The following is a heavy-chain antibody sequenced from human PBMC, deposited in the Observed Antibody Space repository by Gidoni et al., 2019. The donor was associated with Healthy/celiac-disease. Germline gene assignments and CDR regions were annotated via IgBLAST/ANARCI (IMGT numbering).Heavy chain of an antibody. Sequence: EVQLLEYGGNLVQPGGSLRLSCAASGFTFSNYAMSWVRQAPGKGLEWVSAISGSGSSTYYTDSVKGRFTISRDSSKNTLSLQMNSLRVDDTAVYYCAKVHMGSSPLFAFDIWGQGTMVTVSS. J-gene: IGHJ3*02. D-gene: IGHD2-21*01. CDR1: GFTFSNYA. V-gene: IGHV3-23*01. CDR2: ISGSGSST. CDR3: AKVHMGSSPLFAFDI.